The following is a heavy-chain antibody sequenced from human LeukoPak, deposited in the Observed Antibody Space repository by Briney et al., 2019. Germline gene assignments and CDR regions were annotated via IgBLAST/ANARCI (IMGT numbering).Heavy chain of an antibody. D-gene: IGHD3-22*01. CDR3: ARAKYYYDSSGYYYNY. V-gene: IGHV3-53*01. CDR1: GFTVSSNY. Sequence: GGSLRLSCAASGFTVSSNYMSWVRQAPGKGLEWVSVIYSGGSTYYADSVKGRFTISRDNSKNTLYLQMNSLRAEDTAVYYCARAKYYYDSSGYYYNYSGRGTLVTVSS. J-gene: IGHJ4*02. CDR2: IYSGGST.